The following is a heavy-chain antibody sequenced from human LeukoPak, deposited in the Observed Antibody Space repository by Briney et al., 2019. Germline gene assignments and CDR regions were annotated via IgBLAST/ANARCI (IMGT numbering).Heavy chain of an antibody. V-gene: IGHV3-23*01. D-gene: IGHD3-22*01. CDR1: GLTFTSYA. CDR3: AKDRGSSGTADYFQH. J-gene: IGHJ1*01. Sequence: PGGSLRLSCAASGLTFTSYAMSWVRQAPGKGLEWVSVISGSGGSTYYADSVKGRFTISRDNSKNTLYLQMNSLRAEDTAVYYCAKDRGSSGTADYFQHWGQGTLVTVSS. CDR2: ISGSGGST.